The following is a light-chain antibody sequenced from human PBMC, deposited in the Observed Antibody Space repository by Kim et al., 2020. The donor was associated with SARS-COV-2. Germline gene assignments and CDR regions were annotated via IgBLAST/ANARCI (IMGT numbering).Light chain of an antibody. V-gene: IGLV7-43*01. CDR1: TEAVTSANY. Sequence: PGGTVTLTCATYTEAVTSANYPSWIQQKPGQAPKSLIYNINNKHSWTPARFSGSLLGGKTVLTLSGVLPEDEAVYDCLLYSGGTWVFGGGTKVTVL. CDR2: NIN. CDR3: LLYSGGTWV. J-gene: IGLJ3*02.